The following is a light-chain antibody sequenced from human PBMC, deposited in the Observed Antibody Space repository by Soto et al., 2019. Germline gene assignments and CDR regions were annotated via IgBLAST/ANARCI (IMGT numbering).Light chain of an antibody. CDR2: LGS. CDR3: MQALQTPPWT. J-gene: IGKJ1*01. V-gene: IGKV2-28*01. CDR1: QSLLHNNGYNY. Sequence: DIVMTQSPLSLPVTPGEPASISCRSSQSLLHNNGYNYLDWYLQKPGQSPQLLIYLGSNRASGVPARFIGSGSGTDFTLRISRVEAEDVGVYYCMQALQTPPWTFGQGTKVEIK.